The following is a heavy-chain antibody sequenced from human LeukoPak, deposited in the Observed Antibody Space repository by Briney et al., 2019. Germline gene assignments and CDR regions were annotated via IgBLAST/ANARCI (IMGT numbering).Heavy chain of an antibody. Sequence: PGTSLRLSCAASGFTFSSYAIHWVHQAPGEGLEWVYVISYDGNYKYYADSVTGRFTVSRDDSQSMLFLQLNSLRPEDTAVYYCARVLGAGYGATNLAYWGQGTLVTVSS. J-gene: IGHJ4*02. CDR1: GFTFSSYA. CDR2: ISYDGNYK. V-gene: IGHV3-30-3*01. D-gene: IGHD1-26*01. CDR3: ARVLGAGYGATNLAY.